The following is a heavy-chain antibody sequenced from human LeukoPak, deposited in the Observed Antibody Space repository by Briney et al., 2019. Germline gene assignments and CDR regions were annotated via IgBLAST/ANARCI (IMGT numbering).Heavy chain of an antibody. J-gene: IGHJ4*02. V-gene: IGHV4-59*01. CDR3: ASSLRPYYFAY. CDR2: IYYSGST. D-gene: IGHD4-17*01. CDR1: GGSISSYY. Sequence: SETLSLTCTVSGGSISSYYWSWIRQPPGKGLEWIGYIYYSGSTNYNPSLKSRVTISVDTSKNQFSLKLSSVTAADTAVYYCASSLRPYYFAYWGQGTLVTVSS.